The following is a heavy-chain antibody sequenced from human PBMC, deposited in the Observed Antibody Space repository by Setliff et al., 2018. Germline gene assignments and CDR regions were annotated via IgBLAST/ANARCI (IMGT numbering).Heavy chain of an antibody. D-gene: IGHD2-15*01. CDR1: GGSISTNTYF. Sequence: PSETLSLTCTVSGGSISTNTYFWGWIRQSPGKGLEWIGNTYYSGDAYYNPSLKSRVTMSVDTSKNLFSLKLNSVTAADTAVYYCARGLNTESWTPLYWSPGTLVTVSS. V-gene: IGHV4-39*01. J-gene: IGHJ4*02. CDR3: ARGLNTESWTPLY. CDR2: TYYSGDA.